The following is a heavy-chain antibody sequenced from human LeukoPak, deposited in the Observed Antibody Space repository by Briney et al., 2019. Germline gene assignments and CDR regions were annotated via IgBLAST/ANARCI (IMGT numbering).Heavy chain of an antibody. D-gene: IGHD3-10*01. Sequence: GGSLRLSCAASGFTFDDYGMSWVRQAPGKGLEWVSGINWNGGSTGYADSVKGRFTISRDNAKNSLYLQMNSLRAEDTAVYYCARVMVRGTYNWFDPWGQGTLVTVSS. V-gene: IGHV3-20*04. CDR1: GFTFDDYG. CDR3: ARVMVRGTYNWFDP. J-gene: IGHJ5*02. CDR2: INWNGGST.